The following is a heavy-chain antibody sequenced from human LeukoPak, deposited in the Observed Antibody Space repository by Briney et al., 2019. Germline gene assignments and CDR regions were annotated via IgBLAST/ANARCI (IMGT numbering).Heavy chain of an antibody. D-gene: IGHD3-16*01. CDR1: GVTFSSYA. Sequence: GGSLRLSCAASGVTFSSYAMHWVRQAPGKGLEWVAVISYDGSNKYYAASVKGRFTISGDNSKNTLYLQMNSLRAEDMAVYYCARDLSASLPGGFGDWGQGALVTVA. V-gene: IGHV3-30-3*01. CDR2: ISYDGSNK. J-gene: IGHJ4*02. CDR3: ARDLSASLPGGFGD.